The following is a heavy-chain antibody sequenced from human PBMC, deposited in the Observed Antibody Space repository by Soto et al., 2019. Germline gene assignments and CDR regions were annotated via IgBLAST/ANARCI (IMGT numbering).Heavy chain of an antibody. CDR2: IYHSGST. D-gene: IGHD1-26*01. V-gene: IGHV4-61*08. Sequence: QVQLQESGPGLVKPSETLSLTCIVSGGSVSNDAYYWSWIRQPPGKGLEWIGYIYHSGSTYYNPSLKSRVTTSADTSANQFSLKVSSVTAADTAVYYCGRLGIGWEFPFDYWGQGTLVNVSS. CDR1: GGSVSNDAYY. J-gene: IGHJ4*02. CDR3: GRLGIGWEFPFDY.